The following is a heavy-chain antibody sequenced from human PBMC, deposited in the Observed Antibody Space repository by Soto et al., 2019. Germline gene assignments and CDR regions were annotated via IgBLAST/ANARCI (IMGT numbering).Heavy chain of an antibody. CDR1: GFTFSSYS. CDR2: ISSSSSYI. V-gene: IGHV3-21*01. CDR3: ARGDSSGLSSCGY. Sequence: EVQLVESGGALVKPGGSLSLSCAASGFTFSSYSMNWVRQAPGKGLEWVSSISSSSSYIYYADSVKGRFTISRDNAKNSQYLQMTSLRAEDTAVYYCARGDSSGLSSCGYLGQGTLVTVSS. D-gene: IGHD3-22*01. J-gene: IGHJ4*02.